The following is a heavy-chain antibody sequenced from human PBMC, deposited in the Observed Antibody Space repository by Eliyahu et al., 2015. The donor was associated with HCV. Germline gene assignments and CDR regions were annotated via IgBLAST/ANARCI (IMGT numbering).Heavy chain of an antibody. J-gene: IGHJ4*02. CDR2: INHSGST. CDR3: AGPYRTPGLPEHHPIGRSDY. V-gene: IGHV4-34*01. Sequence: QVQLQQWGAGLLKPSETLSLTCAAYGGSXSGYYWSWIRQPPGKGLEWIGEINHSGSTNYNPSLKSRVTISVDTSKNQFSLKLSSVTAADTAVYYCAGPYRTPGLPEHHPIGRSDYWGQGTLGHRLL. D-gene: IGHD1-26*01. CDR1: GGSXSGYY.